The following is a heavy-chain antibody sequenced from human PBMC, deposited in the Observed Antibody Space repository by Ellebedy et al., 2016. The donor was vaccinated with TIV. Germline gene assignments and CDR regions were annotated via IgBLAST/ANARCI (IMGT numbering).Heavy chain of an antibody. V-gene: IGHV1-69*06. J-gene: IGHJ4*02. CDR1: GGTFSYYG. Sequence: AASVKVSCKASGGTFSYYGVSWVRQAPGQGLEWMGMVIPIFGTTNRAEKFQGRVTITADKATGTAFMELSSLRSKDTAVYYCARGGAYCSGGICYRAYFDSWGQGTLVTVSS. CDR2: VIPIFGTT. CDR3: ARGGAYCSGGICYRAYFDS. D-gene: IGHD2-15*01.